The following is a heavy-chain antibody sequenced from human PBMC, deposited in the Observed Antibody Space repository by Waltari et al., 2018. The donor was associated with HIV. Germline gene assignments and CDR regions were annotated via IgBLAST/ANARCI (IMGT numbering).Heavy chain of an antibody. CDR1: GFSFGDYA. CDR2: IRSETYGGTT. D-gene: IGHD5-12*01. Sequence: EVQLVDSGGGLVQPGRSLRLSCTGSGFSFGDYAMSWVRQAPGKGLEWVASIRSETYGGTTEYAASVKGRFSISRDDSVGIAYLHMNSLQTDDTAVYYCTRRPHSGYDPIWFDPWGQGTLVTVSS. V-gene: IGHV3-49*04. CDR3: TRRPHSGYDPIWFDP. J-gene: IGHJ5*02.